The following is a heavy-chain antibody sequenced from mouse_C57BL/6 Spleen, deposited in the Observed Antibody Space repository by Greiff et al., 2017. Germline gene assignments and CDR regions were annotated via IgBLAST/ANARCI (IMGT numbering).Heavy chain of an antibody. CDR3: TSEGAWFAY. J-gene: IGHJ3*01. V-gene: IGHV1-15*01. Sequence: VQRVESGAELVRPGASVTLSCKASGYTFTDYEMHWVKQTPVHGLEWIGAIDPETGGTAYNQKFKGKAILTADKSSSTAYMELRSLTSEDSAVYYCTSEGAWFAYWGQGTLVTVSA. CDR2: IDPETGGT. CDR1: GYTFTDYE.